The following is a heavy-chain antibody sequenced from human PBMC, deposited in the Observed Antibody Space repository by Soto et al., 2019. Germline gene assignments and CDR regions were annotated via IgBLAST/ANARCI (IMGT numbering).Heavy chain of an antibody. Sequence: QVHLVQSGAEVRNPGASVKVSGKTSGYSYTSYSIHWVSQAPGHRLEWMGWLNPATGKPRYSERFQGRLTIAGDTSPTTVFMELSSLTSADTAVYYCAREYSNWRTPIYYFDFWGQGTPVTVSS. CDR2: LNPATGKP. CDR3: AREYSNWRTPIYYFDF. J-gene: IGHJ4*02. D-gene: IGHD6-13*01. CDR1: GYSYTSYS. V-gene: IGHV1-3*01.